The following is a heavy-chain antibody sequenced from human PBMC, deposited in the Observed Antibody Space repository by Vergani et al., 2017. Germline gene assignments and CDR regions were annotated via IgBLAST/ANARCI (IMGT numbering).Heavy chain of an antibody. CDR1: GYRFTMHW. V-gene: IGHV5-51*01. J-gene: IGHJ4*02. CDR3: AEGGGTTSPTYFDY. CDR2: IYPGDSDT. D-gene: IGHD2/OR15-2a*01. Sequence: EVQLVQSGPEVKKPGESLKISCKASGYRFTMHWIGWVRQMPGKGLELMGIIYPGDSDTRYSPSFQGQATISADKSISPAYLQWSSLKVSDTAMYYCAEGGGTTSPTYFDYWGQGALVTVSA.